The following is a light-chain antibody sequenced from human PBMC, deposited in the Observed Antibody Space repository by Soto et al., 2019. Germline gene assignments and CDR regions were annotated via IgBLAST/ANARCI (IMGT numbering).Light chain of an antibody. Sequence: DIQMTQSPSDMSASVGDRVTITCRASQDVSNLLVWFQQRPGKVPKRLMYSANRLESGVPSRFSGSGSGTEFTLTISSLQPEDFATYYCLQHKSYPRTFGQGTKVDIK. CDR1: QDVSNL. CDR2: SAN. CDR3: LQHKSYPRT. V-gene: IGKV1-17*03. J-gene: IGKJ1*01.